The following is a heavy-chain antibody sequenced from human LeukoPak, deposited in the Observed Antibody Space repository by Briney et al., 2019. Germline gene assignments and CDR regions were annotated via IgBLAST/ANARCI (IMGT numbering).Heavy chain of an antibody. CDR3: ARVAEGVHYDFWSGYYTRPLDRWFDP. D-gene: IGHD3-3*01. J-gene: IGHJ5*02. V-gene: IGHV4-34*01. Sequence: SETLSLTCAVYGGSFSGYYWSWIRQPPGKGLEWIGEINHSGSTNYNPSLKSRVTISVDTSKNQFSLKLSSVTAADTAVYYCARVAEGVHYDFWSGYYTRPLDRWFDPWGQGTLVTVSS. CDR2: INHSGST. CDR1: GGSFSGYY.